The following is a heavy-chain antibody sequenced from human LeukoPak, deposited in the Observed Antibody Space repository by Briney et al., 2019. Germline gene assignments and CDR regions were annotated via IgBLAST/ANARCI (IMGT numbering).Heavy chain of an antibody. D-gene: IGHD5-24*01. V-gene: IGHV1-69*05. Sequence: SVKVSCKASGGTFSSYAISWVRQAPGQGLEWMGRIIPIFGTANYAQKFQGRVTITTDESTSTAYMELSSLRSEDTAVYYCARAESERGDGYNWEGFDYWGQGTLITVSS. CDR1: GGTFSSYA. CDR2: IIPIFGTA. CDR3: ARAESERGDGYNWEGFDY. J-gene: IGHJ4*02.